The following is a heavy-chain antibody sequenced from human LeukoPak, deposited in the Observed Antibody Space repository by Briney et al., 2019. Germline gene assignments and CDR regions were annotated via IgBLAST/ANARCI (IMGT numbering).Heavy chain of an antibody. J-gene: IGHJ6*02. CDR2: ISTSGRII. Sequence: AGGSLRLSCTVSGFTFSSYGINWVRQAPGKGLEWVSHISTSGRIIYYADSLKGRITISRDNAKNSVYLQMNSLRAEDTAVYYCARVNKPADYDYYGLDVWGQGTTVTVSS. V-gene: IGHV3-48*01. CDR1: GFTFSSYG. D-gene: IGHD1/OR15-1a*01. CDR3: ARVNKPADYDYYGLDV.